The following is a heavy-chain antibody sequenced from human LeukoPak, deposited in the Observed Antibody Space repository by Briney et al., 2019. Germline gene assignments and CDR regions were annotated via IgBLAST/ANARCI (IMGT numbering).Heavy chain of an antibody. J-gene: IGHJ4*02. V-gene: IGHV4-34*01. CDR1: GGSFSGYY. Sequence: SETLSLTCAVYGGSFSGYYWSWIRQPPGKGLEWIGEINHSGSTNYNPSLKSRVTISVDTSKNQFSLKPSSVTAADTAVYYCAREGGPYRPLDYSGQGTLVTVAS. CDR2: INHSGST. CDR3: AREGGPYRPLDY.